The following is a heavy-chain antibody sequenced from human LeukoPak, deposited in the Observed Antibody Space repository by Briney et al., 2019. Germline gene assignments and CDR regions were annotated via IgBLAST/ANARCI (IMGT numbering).Heavy chain of an antibody. D-gene: IGHD3-10*01. Sequence: ASVKVSFNASTYTFTSYDINWVREAAGQGLEWMGWMNLNTGRTGYAQKFQGSITMTRDTSINTAYMELTNLRSEDTAIYYCARLSQTPDYYTLGGYYYLGYWGQGTPVTVSS. CDR3: ARLSQTPDYYTLGGYYYLGY. CDR2: MNLNTGRT. J-gene: IGHJ4*02. V-gene: IGHV1-8*01. CDR1: TYTFTSYD.